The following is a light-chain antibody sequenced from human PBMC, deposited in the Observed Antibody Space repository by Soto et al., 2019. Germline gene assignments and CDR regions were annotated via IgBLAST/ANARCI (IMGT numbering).Light chain of an antibody. J-gene: IGKJ5*01. CDR3: QQSYSTPPT. Sequence: DIQMTQSPSSLSASVGDRVTITCRASQSISSYLNWYQQKPGKAPKLLIYAASSLQSGVPSRFSGSGSGTDFTLTISSLQPEDFATYNCQQSYSTPPTFGQGTRPDIK. CDR2: AAS. CDR1: QSISSY. V-gene: IGKV1-39*01.